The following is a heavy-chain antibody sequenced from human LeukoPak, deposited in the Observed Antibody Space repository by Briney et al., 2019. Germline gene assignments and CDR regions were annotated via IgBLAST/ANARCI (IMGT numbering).Heavy chain of an antibody. CDR3: ARSPTYYDILTGYYPAYYFDY. CDR2: INSDWSST. CDR1: GFTFSCYW. V-gene: IGHV3-74*01. Sequence: GGSLRLSCAASGFTFSCYWMHWVRQAPGKGLVWVSRINSDWSSTSYADSVKGRFTISRDNAKNTLYLQMNSLRAEDTAVYYCARSPTYYDILTGYYPAYYFDYWGQGTLVTVSS. J-gene: IGHJ4*02. D-gene: IGHD3-9*01.